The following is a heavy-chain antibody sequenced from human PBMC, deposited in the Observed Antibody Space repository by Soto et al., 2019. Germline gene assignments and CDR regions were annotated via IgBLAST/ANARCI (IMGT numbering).Heavy chain of an antibody. CDR3: ARDDYGMDV. V-gene: IGHV3-33*01. Sequence: QEQLVESGGGVVQPGRALRLYCAASGFTFSNYHMHWVRQAPGKGLEWVAVIWYDGSSKYYADSVQGRFTISRDNSKNTLSLELSSLRAEDRAVYYCARDDYGMDVWGQGTTVTVSS. CDR1: GFTFSNYH. CDR2: IWYDGSSK. J-gene: IGHJ6*02.